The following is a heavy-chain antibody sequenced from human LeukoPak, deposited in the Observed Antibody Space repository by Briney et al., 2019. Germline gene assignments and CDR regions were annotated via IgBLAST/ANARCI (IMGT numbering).Heavy chain of an antibody. CDR3: ARLGARQILEY. CDR1: EFSFSSYW. Sequence: GGSLRLSCAASEFSFSSYWMSWVRQAPGKGLEWVANIRQDGGEKYYLDSVKGRFTVSRDNAKNSLYLQMDSLRAEDTAVYYCARLGARQILEYWGQGTLVTVSS. D-gene: IGHD4-17*01. J-gene: IGHJ4*02. V-gene: IGHV3-7*01. CDR2: IRQDGGEK.